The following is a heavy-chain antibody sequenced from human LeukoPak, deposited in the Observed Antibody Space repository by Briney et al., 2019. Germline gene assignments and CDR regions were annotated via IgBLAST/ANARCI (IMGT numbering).Heavy chain of an antibody. V-gene: IGHV4-39*01. Sequence: PSETLFLTCTVSGGSISSSSYYWGWIRQPPGKGLEWIGSIYYSGSTYYNPSLKSRVTISVDTSKNQFSLKLSSVTAADTAVYYCARHVGHYCSGGSCYSANWFDPWGQGTLVTVSS. CDR3: ARHVGHYCSGGSCYSANWFDP. J-gene: IGHJ5*02. CDR2: IYYSGST. CDR1: GGSISSSSYY. D-gene: IGHD2-15*01.